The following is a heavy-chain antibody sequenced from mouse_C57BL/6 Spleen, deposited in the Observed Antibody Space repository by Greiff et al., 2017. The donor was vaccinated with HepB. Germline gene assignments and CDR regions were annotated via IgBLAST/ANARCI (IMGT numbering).Heavy chain of an antibody. CDR3: ARTPEPYDGYYVGYFDV. V-gene: IGHV2-9-1*01. D-gene: IGHD2-3*01. J-gene: IGHJ1*03. CDR2: IWTGGGT. CDR1: GFSLTSYA. Sequence: QVQLKESGPGLVAPSQSLSITCTVSGFSLTSYAISWVRQPPGKGLEWLGVIWTGGGTNYNSALKSRLSISKDNSKSQVFLKMNSLQTDDTARYYCARTPEPYDGYYVGYFDVWGTGTTVTVSS.